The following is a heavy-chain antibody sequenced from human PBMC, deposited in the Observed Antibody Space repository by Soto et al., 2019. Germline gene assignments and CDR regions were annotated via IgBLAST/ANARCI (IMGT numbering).Heavy chain of an antibody. J-gene: IGHJ4*02. CDR3: ARVSSGWYYHFDY. CDR2: MNPNSGNT. Sequence: QVQLVQSGAEVKKPGASVKVSCKASGYTFTSYDINWVRQATGQGLEWMGWMNPNSGNTGYAQKLLGRVTMTRNTSISTSHMELSSLRFEDTAVYYCARVSSGWYYHFDYWGQGTLVSVSS. V-gene: IGHV1-8*01. CDR1: GYTFTSYD. D-gene: IGHD6-19*01.